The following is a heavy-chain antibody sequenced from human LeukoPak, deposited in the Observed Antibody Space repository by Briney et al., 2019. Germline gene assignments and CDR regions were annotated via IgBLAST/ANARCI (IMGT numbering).Heavy chain of an antibody. D-gene: IGHD6-19*01. V-gene: IGHV3-11*01. CDR2: ISSSGSTI. J-gene: IGHJ4*02. Sequence: TGGSLRLSCAASGFTFSDYYMSWIRQAPGKGLEWVSYISSSGSTIYYADSVKGRFTISRDNAKNSLYLQMNSLRAEDTAVYYCARVLEQWLSPFDYWGQGTLVTVSS. CDR3: ARVLEQWLSPFDY. CDR1: GFTFSDYY.